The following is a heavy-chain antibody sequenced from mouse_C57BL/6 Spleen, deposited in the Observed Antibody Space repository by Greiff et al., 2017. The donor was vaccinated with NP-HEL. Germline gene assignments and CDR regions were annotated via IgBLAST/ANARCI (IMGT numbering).Heavy chain of an antibody. J-gene: IGHJ2*01. V-gene: IGHV1-85*01. CDR1: GYTFTSYD. D-gene: IGHD1-1*01. CDR3: ANRGYCVSSYYYYDC. Sequence: VQLQQSGPELVKPGASVKLSCKASGYTFTSYDINWVQQRPGQGLEWIGWIYPRDGSTKYNEKFKGKATLTVDTSSSTAYMELHSLTSEDSAVYFCANRGYCVSSYYYYDCWGQGATLAVS. CDR2: IYPRDGST.